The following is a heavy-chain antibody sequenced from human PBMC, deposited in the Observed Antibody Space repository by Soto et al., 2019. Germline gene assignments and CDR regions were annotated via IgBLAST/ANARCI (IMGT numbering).Heavy chain of an antibody. Sequence: QVQLVQSGAEVKKPGASVKVSCKASGYTFTSYVISWVRQAPGQGLEWMGWISAYNGNTNYAQKLQGRATMTTDTSTSTAHMELRSLRSDDTAVYYFASYREQLVLYGMDVWGQGTTVTVSS. CDR3: ASYREQLVLYGMDV. J-gene: IGHJ6*02. CDR2: ISAYNGNT. D-gene: IGHD6-13*01. CDR1: GYTFTSYV. V-gene: IGHV1-18*01.